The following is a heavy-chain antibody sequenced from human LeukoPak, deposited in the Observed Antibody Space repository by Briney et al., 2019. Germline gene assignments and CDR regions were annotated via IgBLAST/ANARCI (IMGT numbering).Heavy chain of an antibody. J-gene: IGHJ6*03. CDR3: ARGNSGSYYYYYYYMDV. V-gene: IGHV6-1*01. Sequence: SQTLSLTCAISGDSVSSNSAAWNWIRQSPSRGLEWLGRTYYRSKWYNDYAVSVKSRITINPDTSKNQFSLQLNSVTPEDTAVYYCARGNSGSYYYYYYYMDVWGRGTTVTVSS. D-gene: IGHD1-26*01. CDR1: GDSVSSNSAA. CDR2: TYYRSKWYN.